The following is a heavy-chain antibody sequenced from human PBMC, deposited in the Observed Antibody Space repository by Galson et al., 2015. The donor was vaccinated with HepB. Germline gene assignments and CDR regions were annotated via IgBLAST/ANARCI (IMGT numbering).Heavy chain of an antibody. J-gene: IGHJ5*02. V-gene: IGHV3-23*01. D-gene: IGHD2-15*01. CDR3: AKGRVDVVEVVVSNWFDP. CDR1: GFAFNSYA. CDR2: ISGGGGRT. Sequence: SLRLSCAASGFAFNSYAMSWVRQSPGKGLEWVSSISGGGGRTFYADSVKGRITISRDNSKNTLFLQMSSLRAEDTAIYYCAKGRVDVVEVVVSNWFDPWGQGTLVTVSS.